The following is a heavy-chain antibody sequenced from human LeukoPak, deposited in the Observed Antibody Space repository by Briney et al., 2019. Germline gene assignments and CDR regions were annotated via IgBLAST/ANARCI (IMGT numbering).Heavy chain of an antibody. Sequence: SETLSLTCAVYGGSFSGYYWSWIRQPPGKGLEWTGEVNHSGSTNYNPSLKSRVTISVDTSKNQFSLKLSSVTAADTAVYYCARRSGSGRRSNWFDPWGQGTLVTVSS. CDR3: ARRSGSGRRSNWFDP. J-gene: IGHJ5*02. V-gene: IGHV4-34*01. CDR1: GGSFSGYY. D-gene: IGHD3-10*01. CDR2: VNHSGST.